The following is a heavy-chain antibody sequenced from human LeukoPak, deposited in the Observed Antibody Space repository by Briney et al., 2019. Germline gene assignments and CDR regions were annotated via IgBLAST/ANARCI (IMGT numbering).Heavy chain of an antibody. Sequence: SETLSLTCTVSGGSISSSSYYWGWIRQPPGKGLEWIGYIYYSGSTNYNPSLKSRVTISVVTSKNQFSLKLSSVTAADTAVYYCARGVRFHFDWLSREDYFDYWGQGTLVTVSS. CDR1: GGSISSSSYY. CDR2: IYYSGST. D-gene: IGHD3-9*01. CDR3: ARGVRFHFDWLSREDYFDY. V-gene: IGHV4-61*05. J-gene: IGHJ4*02.